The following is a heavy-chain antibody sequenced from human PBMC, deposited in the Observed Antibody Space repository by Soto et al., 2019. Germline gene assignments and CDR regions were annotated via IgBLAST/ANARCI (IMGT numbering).Heavy chain of an antibody. Sequence: EVLLLESGGGLVQPGGSLRLSCAASGFTFSSYAMSWVRQAPGKGLEWVSAISGSGGSTYYADSVKGRFTISRDNSKNSLYLQMNSLRAEDTAVYYCAKRSAYYDILTGYYDHLGFDYWGQGTLVTVSS. CDR1: GFTFSSYA. CDR3: AKRSAYYDILTGYYDHLGFDY. V-gene: IGHV3-23*01. J-gene: IGHJ4*02. D-gene: IGHD3-9*01. CDR2: ISGSGGST.